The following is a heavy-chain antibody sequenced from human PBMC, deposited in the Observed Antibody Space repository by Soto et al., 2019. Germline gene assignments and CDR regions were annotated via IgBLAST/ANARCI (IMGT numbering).Heavy chain of an antibody. CDR2: IYYSGST. Sequence: SETLSLTCAVHGGSFSGYYWSWIRQPPGKGLEWIGYIYYSGSTYYNPSLKSRVTISVDTSKNQFSLKLSSVTAADTAVYYCAGILRGWYPDYWGQGTLVTVS. D-gene: IGHD6-13*01. J-gene: IGHJ4*02. V-gene: IGHV4-30-4*01. CDR3: AGILRGWYPDY. CDR1: GGSFSGYY.